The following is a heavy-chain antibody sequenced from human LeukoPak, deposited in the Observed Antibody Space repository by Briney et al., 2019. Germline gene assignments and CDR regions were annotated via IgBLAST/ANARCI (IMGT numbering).Heavy chain of an antibody. CDR1: GGSLSTHH. J-gene: IGHJ4*02. V-gene: IGHV4-59*11. CDR3: ARESADGEALDY. CDR2: IYYSGST. Sequence: PSETLSLTCVVSGGSLSTHHWSWIRQPPGKGLEWIGYIYYSGSTNYNPSLKSRVTISVDTSKNQFSLKLSSVTAADTAVYYCARESADGEALDYWGQGTLVTVSS.